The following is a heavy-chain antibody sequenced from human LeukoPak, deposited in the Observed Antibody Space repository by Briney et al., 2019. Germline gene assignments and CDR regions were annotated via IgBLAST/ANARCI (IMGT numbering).Heavy chain of an antibody. V-gene: IGHV1-24*01. CDR2: FDPEDGET. J-gene: IGHJ6*02. Sequence: ASVKVSCKASGYTLTQLSMHWVRQAPGKGLEWMGGFDPEDGETVYAQKFQGRVTMTEDTSTDTAYMELSSLRSEDTAVYYCATTRTQWFGELSLTPNGMDVWGQGTTVTVSS. CDR1: GYTLTQLS. D-gene: IGHD3-10*01. CDR3: ATTRTQWFGELSLTPNGMDV.